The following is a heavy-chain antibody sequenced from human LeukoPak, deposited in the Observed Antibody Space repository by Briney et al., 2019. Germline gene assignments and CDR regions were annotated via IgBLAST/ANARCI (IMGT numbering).Heavy chain of an antibody. J-gene: IGHJ4*02. CDR1: GGSISCGNYY. CDR3: ARDLNGIAAAGPDFDY. V-gene: IGHV4-61*02. D-gene: IGHD6-13*01. CDR2: IYTSGST. Sequence: SETLSLTCTVSGGSISCGNYYWRWIRQPAGKGLEWIGRIYTSGSTNYNPSLKSRVTMSVDTSKNQFTLKLSSVTAADTAVYYCARDLNGIAAAGPDFDYWGQGTLVTVSS.